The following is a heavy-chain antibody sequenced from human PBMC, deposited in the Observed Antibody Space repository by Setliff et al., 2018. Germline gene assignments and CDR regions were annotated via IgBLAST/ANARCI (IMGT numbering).Heavy chain of an antibody. J-gene: IGHJ1*01. CDR3: ARVDFTMLQGVLGH. CDR1: NGSVSTTSHY. CDR2: VYYSGYT. D-gene: IGHD3-10*01. Sequence: LSLTCTVSNGSVSTTSHYWGWVRQPPGKGLEWIGSVYYSGYTYYSPSLESRVAISVDTSKNQFSLKVNSVTAADTAVYYCARVDFTMLQGVLGHWGQGTLVTAPQ. V-gene: IGHV4-39*07.